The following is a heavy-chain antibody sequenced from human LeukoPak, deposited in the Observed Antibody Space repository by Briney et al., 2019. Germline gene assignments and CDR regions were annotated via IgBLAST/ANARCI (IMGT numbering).Heavy chain of an antibody. D-gene: IGHD1-26*01. J-gene: IGHJ4*02. V-gene: IGHV3-9*01. Sequence: PGRSLRLSCAASGFTFDDYAMHWVRQAPGKGLEWVSGISWNSGSIGYADSVKGRFTISRDNAKNSLYLQMNSLRAEDTALYYCAKVNRGSYDTYYFDYWGQGTLVTVSS. CDR3: AKVNRGSYDTYYFDY. CDR2: ISWNSGSI. CDR1: GFTFDDYA.